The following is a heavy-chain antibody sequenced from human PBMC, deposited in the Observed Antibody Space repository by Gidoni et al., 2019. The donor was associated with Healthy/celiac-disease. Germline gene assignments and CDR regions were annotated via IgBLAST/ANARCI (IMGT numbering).Heavy chain of an antibody. CDR2: IFTSGST. V-gene: IGHV4-4*07. CDR1: GGSISSAY. D-gene: IGHD4-17*01. Sequence: VQLQESGPGLVTPSETLSLTCTGSGGSISSAYWSWIRPPAGKGLEWIGRIFTSGSTNYNPSLKSRVTMSVDTSKNQVSLKLSSVTAADTAVYYCARDSYGDYVWYFDLWGRGTLVTVSS. J-gene: IGHJ2*01. CDR3: ARDSYGDYVWYFDL.